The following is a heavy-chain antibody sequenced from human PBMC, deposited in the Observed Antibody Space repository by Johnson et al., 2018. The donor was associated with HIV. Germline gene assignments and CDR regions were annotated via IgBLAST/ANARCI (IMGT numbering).Heavy chain of an antibody. Sequence: VQLVESGGGLVQPGGSLRLSCAVSGFSVSTNYINWVRQAPGKGLEWVSVIYSGGTPYYGDSVMGRFTISRDNSNNTVYLQMNSLRAEDTAVYFCARDPLVGTVTVGAFDIWGQGTMVTVSS. V-gene: IGHV3-66*01. CDR2: IYSGGTP. J-gene: IGHJ3*02. CDR3: ARDPLVGTVTVGAFDI. CDR1: GFSVSTNY. D-gene: IGHD1-26*01.